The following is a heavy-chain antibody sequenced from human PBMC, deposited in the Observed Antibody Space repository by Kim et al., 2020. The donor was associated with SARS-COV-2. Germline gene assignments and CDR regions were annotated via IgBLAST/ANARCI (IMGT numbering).Heavy chain of an antibody. CDR3: ATNAAHGGNFDY. CDR1: GGTFSSYA. Sequence: SVKVSCKASGGTFSSYAISWLRQAPGQGLEWMGGIIPIFGTANYAQKFQGRVTITADESTSTAYMELSSLRSEDTAVYYCATNAAHGGNFDYWGQGTLVTVSS. V-gene: IGHV1-69*13. CDR2: IIPIFGTA. J-gene: IGHJ4*02. D-gene: IGHD3-16*01.